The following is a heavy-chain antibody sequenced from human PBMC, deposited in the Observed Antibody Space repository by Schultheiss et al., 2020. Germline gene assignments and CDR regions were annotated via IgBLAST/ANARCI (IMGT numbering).Heavy chain of an antibody. D-gene: IGHD3-3*01. V-gene: IGHV4-34*09. J-gene: IGHJ4*02. CDR1: GGSFSGYY. Sequence: SETLSLTCAVYGGSFSGYYWSWIRQPPGKGLEWIGYIYYSGSTYYNPSLKSRVTISVDTSKNQFSLKLSSVTVADTAVYYCARDYGLRTPCFDYWGQGSLVTVSS. CDR2: IYYSGST. CDR3: ARDYGLRTPCFDY.